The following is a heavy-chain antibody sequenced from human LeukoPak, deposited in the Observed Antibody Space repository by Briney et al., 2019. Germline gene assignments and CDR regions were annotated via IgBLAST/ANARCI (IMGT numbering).Heavy chain of an antibody. J-gene: IGHJ6*03. CDR2: IRHDGNTE. V-gene: IGHV3-30*02. CDR1: GFAFSSHA. CDR3: AKRGYSSPYYYMDV. D-gene: IGHD6-13*01. Sequence: GGSLRLSCAPSGFAFSSHAMHWVRQAPGKGLEWVAFIRHDGNTEYHSDSVKGRFTISRDNSENTLYLQMNSLRAEDTAVYYCAKRGYSSPYYYMDVWGKGATVTVSS.